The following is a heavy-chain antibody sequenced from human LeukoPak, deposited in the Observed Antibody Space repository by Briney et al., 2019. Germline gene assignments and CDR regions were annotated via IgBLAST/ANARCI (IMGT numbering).Heavy chain of an antibody. D-gene: IGHD3-22*01. CDR2: IYYSGST. CDR1: GGSISSYY. Sequence: PSETLSLTCTVSGGSISSYYWNWIRQPPGKGLEWIGYIYYSGSTNYNPSLKSRVTISVDTSKDQFSLKLSSVTAADTAVYYCARDGASDSSGYYCLDYWGQGTLVTVSS. V-gene: IGHV4-59*01. J-gene: IGHJ4*02. CDR3: ARDGASDSSGYYCLDY.